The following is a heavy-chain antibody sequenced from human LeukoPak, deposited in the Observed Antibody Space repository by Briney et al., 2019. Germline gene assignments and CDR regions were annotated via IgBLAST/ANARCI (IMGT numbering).Heavy chain of an antibody. CDR3: ARTSMTTVTTIDY. CDR1: GFTFRSYW. CDR2: IDSDGSRT. D-gene: IGHD4-17*01. Sequence: GGSLRLSCAASGFTFRSYWMHWVRQVSGKGLVWVSRIDSDGSRTYYADSVKGRFTISRDNAKNTLYLQMNSLRAEDTAVYYCARTSMTTVTTIDYWGQGTLVTVSS. J-gene: IGHJ4*02. V-gene: IGHV3-74*01.